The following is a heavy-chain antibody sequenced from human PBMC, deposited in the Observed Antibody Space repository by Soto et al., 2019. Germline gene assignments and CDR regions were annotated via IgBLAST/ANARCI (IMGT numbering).Heavy chain of an antibody. Sequence: QVQLQESGPGLMKPSGTLSLTCAVSGGSISSSNWWSWVRQPPGKGLEWIGEIFHSGTTNYNLSLKSRITISVDKSNNQFSLKLSSVTAADTAVYYGATFVYYGSGTYYTGWFDPWGQGTLVTVSS. CDR3: ATFVYYGSGTYYTGWFDP. CDR1: GGSISSSNW. D-gene: IGHD3-10*01. V-gene: IGHV4-4*02. J-gene: IGHJ5*02. CDR2: IFHSGTT.